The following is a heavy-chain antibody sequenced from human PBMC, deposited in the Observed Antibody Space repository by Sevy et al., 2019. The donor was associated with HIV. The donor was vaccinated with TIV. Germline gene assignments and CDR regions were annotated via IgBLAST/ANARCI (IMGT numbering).Heavy chain of an antibody. Sequence: GGSLRLSCAGSGFTFTTSAMSWVRQAPGKGLEWVSAISGSGGSTYYANSVKGRFTISRDNSKNALYLQMNSLRAEDTAVYYCAKDIDSSGYYYFDYWGQGTLVTVSS. D-gene: IGHD6-19*01. CDR1: GFTFTTSA. CDR2: ISGSGGST. CDR3: AKDIDSSGYYYFDY. V-gene: IGHV3-23*01. J-gene: IGHJ4*02.